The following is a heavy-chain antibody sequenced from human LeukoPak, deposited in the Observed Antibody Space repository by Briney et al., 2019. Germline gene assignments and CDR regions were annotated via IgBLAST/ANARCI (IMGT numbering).Heavy chain of an antibody. D-gene: IGHD6-6*01. CDR1: GGSISSYY. CDR3: ARHSGATRPNFDY. Sequence: SETLSLTCTVSGGSISSYYWGWIRQPPGKGLEWIGSIYYSGSTYYNPSLKSRVTISVDTSKNQFSLKLSSVTAADTAVYYCARHSGATRPNFDYWGQGTLVTVSS. V-gene: IGHV4-39*01. J-gene: IGHJ4*02. CDR2: IYYSGST.